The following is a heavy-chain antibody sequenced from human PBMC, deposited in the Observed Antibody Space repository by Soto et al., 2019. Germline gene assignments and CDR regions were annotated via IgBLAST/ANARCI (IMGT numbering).Heavy chain of an antibody. Sequence: QVQLVQSGADVKKPGSSVKVSCKASGGTFSSYTISWVRQAPGQGLEWMGRIIPILGVANYAHNFQGRVTITADKSTSPAYMELSSLRSEDTAVYYCAINYYDTAPYWGQGTMVTVSS. CDR3: AINYYDTAPY. D-gene: IGHD3-22*01. CDR2: IIPILGVA. J-gene: IGHJ3*01. V-gene: IGHV1-69*02. CDR1: GGTFSSYT.